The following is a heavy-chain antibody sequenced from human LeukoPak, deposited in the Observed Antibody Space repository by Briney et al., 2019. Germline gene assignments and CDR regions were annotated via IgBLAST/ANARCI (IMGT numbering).Heavy chain of an antibody. D-gene: IGHD6-6*01. CDR1: GYTFTSYD. V-gene: IGHV1-8*01. Sequence: ASVKVSCKASGYTFTSYDINWVRRATGQGLEWMGWMNPNSGNTGYAQKFQGRVTMTRNTSISTAYMELSSLRSEDTAVYYCARKGTIAARPGWFDPWGQGTLVTVSS. J-gene: IGHJ5*02. CDR2: MNPNSGNT. CDR3: ARKGTIAARPGWFDP.